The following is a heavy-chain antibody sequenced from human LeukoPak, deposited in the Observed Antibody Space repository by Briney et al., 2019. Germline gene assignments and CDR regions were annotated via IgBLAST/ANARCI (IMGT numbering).Heavy chain of an antibody. CDR2: ISSSGSTI. CDR3: ARVGYSSSWYRKYYFDY. J-gene: IGHJ4*02. Sequence: GGSLRLSCAASGLTFSSYEMNWVRQAPGRGLGWVSYISSSGSTIYYADSVKGRFTISRDNAKNSLYLQMNSLRAEDTAVYYCARVGYSSSWYRKYYFDYWCQGTLVTVSS. CDR1: GLTFSSYE. D-gene: IGHD6-13*01. V-gene: IGHV3-48*03.